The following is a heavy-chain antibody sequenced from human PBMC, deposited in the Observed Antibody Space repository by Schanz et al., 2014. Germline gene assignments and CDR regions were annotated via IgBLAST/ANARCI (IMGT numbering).Heavy chain of an antibody. CDR2: IKQDGSEK. Sequence: EVQLLESGGALEQPGGSLRLSCAASGFTFSSYWMSWVRQAPGKGLEWVANIKQDGSEKYYVDSVKGRFTISRDNSKNTVYLQMNSLRAEDTAVYFCASLIGTTSAHFYGMDVWGQGTTVTVSS. V-gene: IGHV3-7*03. J-gene: IGHJ6*02. CDR1: GFTFSSYW. D-gene: IGHD1-7*01. CDR3: ASLIGTTSAHFYGMDV.